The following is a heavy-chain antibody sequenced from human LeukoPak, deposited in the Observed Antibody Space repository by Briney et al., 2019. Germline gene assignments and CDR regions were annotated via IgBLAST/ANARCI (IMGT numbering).Heavy chain of an antibody. V-gene: IGHV3-7*01. Sequence: GGSLRLSCAASGFSFSTYWMTWVHQAPGKGLEWVANIKPDGSQIYYVDSVKGRFTISRDNAKNSLYLQMNSLRAEDTAVYYCARDLNWETYWGQGTLVTVSS. CDR2: IKPDGSQI. CDR1: GFSFSTYW. CDR3: ARDLNWETY. J-gene: IGHJ4*02. D-gene: IGHD7-27*01.